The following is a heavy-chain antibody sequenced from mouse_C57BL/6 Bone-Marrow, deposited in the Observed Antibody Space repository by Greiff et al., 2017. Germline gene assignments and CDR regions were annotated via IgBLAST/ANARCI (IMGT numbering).Heavy chain of an antibody. J-gene: IGHJ3*01. V-gene: IGHV1-81*01. CDR2: IYPRSGNT. CDR1: GYTFTSYG. D-gene: IGHD1-1*01. Sequence: VQLQQSGAELARPGASVKLSCKASGYTFTSYGISWVKQRTGQGLEWIGEIYPRSGNTYYNAKFKGKATLTADKSSSTAYMELRSLTSEDSAVYFCARGGYGSSYAWFAYWGQGTLVTVSA. CDR3: ARGGYGSSYAWFAY.